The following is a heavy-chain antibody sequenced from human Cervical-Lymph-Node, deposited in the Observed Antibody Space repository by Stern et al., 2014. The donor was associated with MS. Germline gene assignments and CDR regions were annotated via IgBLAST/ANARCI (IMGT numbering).Heavy chain of an antibody. Sequence: VQLVESGAEVKKPGASVKVSCKASGYTFTDYYIHWVRQAPGQGLEWMGRINPNSGGPNYPQKFQGRVTITRDTSISTAYMELSSLISDDTAMYYCTREAYGDREYWGQGTLVTVSS. CDR2: INPNSGGP. CDR3: TREAYGDREY. D-gene: IGHD4-17*01. CDR1: GYTFTDYY. V-gene: IGHV1-2*06. J-gene: IGHJ4*02.